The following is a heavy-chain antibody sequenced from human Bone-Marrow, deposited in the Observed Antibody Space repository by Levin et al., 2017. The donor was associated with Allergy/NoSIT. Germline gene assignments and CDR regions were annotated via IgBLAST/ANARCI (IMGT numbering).Heavy chain of an antibody. D-gene: IGHD2-8*01. CDR3: VRTKHGSGYYYYMDV. CDR1: GFTVSSHY. Sequence: GESLKISCAASGFTVSSHYMSWVRQAPGKGLEWVSVIYSGGSTYYADSVKGRFTISRDNSKNTLYLQMNSLRAEDTAVYYCVRTKHGSGYYYYMDVWGKGTTVTVSS. J-gene: IGHJ6*03. CDR2: IYSGGST. V-gene: IGHV3-53*01.